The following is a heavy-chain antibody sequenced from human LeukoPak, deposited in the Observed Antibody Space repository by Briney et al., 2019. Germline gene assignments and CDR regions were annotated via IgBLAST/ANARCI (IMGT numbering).Heavy chain of an antibody. J-gene: IGHJ6*02. Sequence: SETLSPTCTVSGGSISSYYWSWIRKPPGKGLEWIGYIYYSGSTNYNPSLKSRVTISVDTSKNQFSLKLSSVTAADTAVYYCAREGASSSYGMDVWGQGTTVTVSS. CDR3: AREGASSSYGMDV. V-gene: IGHV4-59*01. D-gene: IGHD6-6*01. CDR2: IYYSGST. CDR1: GGSISSYY.